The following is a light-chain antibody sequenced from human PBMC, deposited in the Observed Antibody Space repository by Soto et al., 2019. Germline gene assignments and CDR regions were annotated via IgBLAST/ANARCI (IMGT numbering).Light chain of an antibody. CDR2: GPS. J-gene: IGKJ3*01. V-gene: IGKV1-27*01. CDR1: QDISNY. CDR3: QTYNSLPFT. Sequence: DIQMTQSPSSLSASVGDTVTITCRASQDISNYLAWFQQKPGEAPKLLIYGPSTLESGVPSRFSGGKSGTDFTLTISGLQPEDVAIYYCQTYNSLPFTFGPGTKVEIQ.